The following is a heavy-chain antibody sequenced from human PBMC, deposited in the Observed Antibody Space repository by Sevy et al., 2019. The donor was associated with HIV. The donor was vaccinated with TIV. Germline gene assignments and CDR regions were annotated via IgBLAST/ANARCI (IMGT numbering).Heavy chain of an antibody. CDR3: TTDPLTWFGVIGWFDP. Sequence: GRSLRLSCAASGFTFSNAWMSWVRQAPGKGLEWVGRIKSKTDGGTADYAAPVKGRFTISRDDSKNTLYLQMNSLKTEDTTVYYCTTDPLTWFGVIGWFDPWGQGTLVTVSS. D-gene: IGHD3-10*01. V-gene: IGHV3-15*01. CDR2: IKSKTDGGTA. CDR1: GFTFSNAW. J-gene: IGHJ5*02.